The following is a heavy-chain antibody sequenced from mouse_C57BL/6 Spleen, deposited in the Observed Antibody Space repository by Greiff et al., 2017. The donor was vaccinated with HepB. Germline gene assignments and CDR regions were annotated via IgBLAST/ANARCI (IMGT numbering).Heavy chain of an antibody. CDR3: ARSYYYGSSSWYFDV. D-gene: IGHD1-1*01. V-gene: IGHV1-61*01. CDR1: GYTFTSYW. CDR2: IYPSDSET. Sequence: QVQLQQPRAELVRPGSSVKLSCKASGYTFTSYWMDWVKQRPGQGLEWIGNIYPSDSETHYNQKFKDKATLTVDKSSSTAYMQLSSLTSEDSAVYYCARSYYYGSSSWYFDVWGTGTTVTVAS. J-gene: IGHJ1*03.